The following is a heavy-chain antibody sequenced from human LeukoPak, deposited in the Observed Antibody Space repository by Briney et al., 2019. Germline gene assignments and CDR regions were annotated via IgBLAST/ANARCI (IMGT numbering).Heavy chain of an antibody. J-gene: IGHJ3*02. CDR2: IYYSGST. Sequence: SETLSLTCTVSGGSISSGGYYWSWIRQHPGKGLEWIGYIYYSGSTYYNPSLKSRVTISVDTPKNQFSLKLSSVTAADTAVYYCARVQIAAKAFDIWGQGTMATVSS. CDR1: GGSISSGGYY. CDR3: ARVQIAAKAFDI. V-gene: IGHV4-31*03. D-gene: IGHD6-13*01.